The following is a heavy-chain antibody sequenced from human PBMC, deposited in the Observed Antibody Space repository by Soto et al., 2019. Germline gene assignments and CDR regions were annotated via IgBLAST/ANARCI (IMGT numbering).Heavy chain of an antibody. CDR1: GDTFSSYA. CDR3: ARAQIDYYGSGSYYRPSAWFDP. V-gene: IGHV1-69*13. D-gene: IGHD3-10*01. CDR2: IIPIFGTA. Sequence: SVKVSCKASGDTFSSYAISWVRQAPGQGLEWMGGIIPIFGTANYAQKFQGRVTITADESTSTAYMELSSLRSEDTAVYYCARAQIDYYGSGSYYRPSAWFDPWGQGTLVTVSS. J-gene: IGHJ5*02.